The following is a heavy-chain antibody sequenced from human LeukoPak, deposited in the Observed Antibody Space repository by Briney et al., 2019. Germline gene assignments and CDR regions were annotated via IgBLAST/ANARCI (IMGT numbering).Heavy chain of an antibody. CDR1: GYTFTGYY. Sequence: ASVKVSCKASGYTFTGYYMHWVRQAPGQGLEWMGWINPNSGGTNYAQKFQGRVTMTRDTSTGTAYMELSRLRSDDAAVYYCARTLYIAAAPGGFDYWGQGTLVAVSS. CDR3: ARTLYIAAAPGGFDY. CDR2: INPNSGGT. J-gene: IGHJ4*02. V-gene: IGHV1-2*02. D-gene: IGHD6-13*01.